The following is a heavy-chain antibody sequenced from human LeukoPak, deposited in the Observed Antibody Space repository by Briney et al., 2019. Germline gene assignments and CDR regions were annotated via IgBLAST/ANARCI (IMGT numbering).Heavy chain of an antibody. CDR2: ISRGGNTI. Sequence: PGGSLRLSCAVSGFTFSDYYMNWVRQAPGKGLEWISYISRGGNTIYYADSVGGRFTISRDNTKNSLFLQMDSLRVEDTAMYFCVRETTGNSLDFWGQGTLVTVSS. CDR1: GFTFSDYY. D-gene: IGHD4-23*01. J-gene: IGHJ4*02. CDR3: VRETTGNSLDF. V-gene: IGHV3-11*01.